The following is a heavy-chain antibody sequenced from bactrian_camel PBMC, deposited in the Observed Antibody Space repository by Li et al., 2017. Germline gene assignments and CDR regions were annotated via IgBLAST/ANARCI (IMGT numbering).Heavy chain of an antibody. Sequence: QLVESGGGLVQPGGTLRLSCAASGFTFSNYFMTWVRQAPGKGLEWVSNLSRDGTSTAYAESVKGRFTISRDNAKNTVYLQMNSLKSEDTALYYCATDRINGGTWWSFGYWGQGTQVTVS. J-gene: IGHJ6*01. CDR3: ATDRINGGTWWSFGY. V-gene: IGHV3-2*01. CDR1: GFTFSNYF. CDR2: LSRDGTST. D-gene: IGHD6*01.